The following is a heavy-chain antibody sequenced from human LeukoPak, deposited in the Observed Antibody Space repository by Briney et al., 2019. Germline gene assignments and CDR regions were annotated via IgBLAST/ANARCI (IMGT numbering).Heavy chain of an antibody. CDR3: ARASYGRFFDY. CDR1: GGSISSYY. V-gene: IGHV4-59*12. Sequence: SETLSLTCTVSGGSISSYYWSWIRQPPGKGLEWIGYIYYSGSTNYNPSLKSRVTMSVDTSKNQFSLKLSSVTAAGTAVYYCARASYGRFFDYWGQGTLVTVSS. J-gene: IGHJ4*02. D-gene: IGHD5-18*01. CDR2: IYYSGST.